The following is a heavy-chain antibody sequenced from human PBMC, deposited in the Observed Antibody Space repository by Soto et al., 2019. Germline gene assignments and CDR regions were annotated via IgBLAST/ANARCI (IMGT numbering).Heavy chain of an antibody. J-gene: IGHJ6*02. Sequence: SETLSLTCPVSGGSVSSGSHYWSWIRRPPVKGLEWIGYIYYSGSTNYNPSLKSGVTISVDTSKNKGSLKRSSGTAADTAVYYCAREPSIVENTYYYYYGMDVSGQGTTVTVSS. CDR1: GGSVSSGSHY. CDR3: AREPSIVENTYYYYYGMDV. CDR2: IYYSGST. V-gene: IGHV4-61*01. D-gene: IGHD1-26*01.